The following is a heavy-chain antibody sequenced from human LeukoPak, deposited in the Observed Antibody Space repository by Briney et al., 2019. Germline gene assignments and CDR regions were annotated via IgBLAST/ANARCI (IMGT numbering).Heavy chain of an antibody. V-gene: IGHV3-23*01. Sequence: GGSLRLSCAVSGFTFSGFWMSWSRQAPGKGLEWVSAISGSGGSTYYADSVKGRFTISRDNSKNTLYLQMNSLRAEDTAVYYCANPDDILTGSIWGQGTLVTVSS. CDR2: ISGSGGST. J-gene: IGHJ4*02. D-gene: IGHD3-9*01. CDR1: GFTFSGFW. CDR3: ANPDDILTGSI.